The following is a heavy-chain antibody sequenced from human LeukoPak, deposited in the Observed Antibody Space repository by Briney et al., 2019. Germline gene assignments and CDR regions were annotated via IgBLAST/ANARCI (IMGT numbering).Heavy chain of an antibody. V-gene: IGHV3-30*02. CDR2: IRYDGSNK. CDR3: AKDYCSSTSCYWGDY. CDR1: GFTFSSYG. D-gene: IGHD2-2*01. J-gene: IGHJ4*02. Sequence: GGSLRLSCAASGFTFSSYGMHWVRQAPGKGLEWVAFIRYDGSNKYYADSVKGRFTISRDNSKNTLYLQMNSLRAEDTAVYYCAKDYCSSTSCYWGDYWGQGTLVTVSS.